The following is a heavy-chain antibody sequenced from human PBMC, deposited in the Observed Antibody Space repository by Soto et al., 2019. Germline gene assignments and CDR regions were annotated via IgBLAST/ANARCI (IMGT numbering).Heavy chain of an antibody. V-gene: IGHV4-31*03. D-gene: IGHD6-19*01. J-gene: IGHJ5*02. CDR1: GGSISSGGYY. CDR2: ISYSGST. CDR3: ARHRARIAVAGTAFMGGWFDP. Sequence: SETLSLTCTVSGGSISSGGYYWSWIRQHPGTGLEWIGHISYSGSTYYNTSLKSRVTISVDTSRNQFSLIVNSVTAADTAVYYCARHRARIAVAGTAFMGGWFDPWGQGTLVTVSS.